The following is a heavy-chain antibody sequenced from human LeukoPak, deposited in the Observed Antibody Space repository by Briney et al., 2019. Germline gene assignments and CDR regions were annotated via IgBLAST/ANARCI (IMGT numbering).Heavy chain of an antibody. V-gene: IGHV1-69*13. Sequence: SVKVSCKASGGTFSSYAISWVRQAPGQGLEWMGGIIPIFGTANYAQKFQGRVTITADESTSTAYMELSSLRSEDTAVYYCARALSSVVVVPAAILGYYSMDVWGQGTTVTVSS. CDR2: IIPIFGTA. CDR3: ARALSSVVVVPAAILGYYSMDV. J-gene: IGHJ6*02. CDR1: GGTFSSYA. D-gene: IGHD2-2*01.